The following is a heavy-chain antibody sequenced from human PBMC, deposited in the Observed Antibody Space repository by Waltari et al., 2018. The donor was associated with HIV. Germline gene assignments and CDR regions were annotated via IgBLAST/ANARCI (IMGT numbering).Heavy chain of an antibody. CDR1: GYPFSSNY. CDR2: INPSGGST. J-gene: IGHJ4*02. D-gene: IGHD3-10*01. V-gene: IGHV1-46*01. Sequence: QVQVVQSGAEVKKPEDSVKVSCKASGYPFSSNYMHWVRQSPGQGLEWMGIINPSGGSTSYAQKFQGRVTMTRDTSTSTVYMELSSLRSEDTAVYYCARASISPRWFGSPGDYWGQGTLVTVSS. CDR3: ARASISPRWFGSPGDY.